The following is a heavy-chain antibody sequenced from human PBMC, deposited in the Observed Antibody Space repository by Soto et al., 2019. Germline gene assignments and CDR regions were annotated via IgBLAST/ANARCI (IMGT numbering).Heavy chain of an antibody. CDR1: GFSLNTRDVG. J-gene: IGHJ4*02. CDR3: AHCRGGVASF. D-gene: IGHD3-16*01. V-gene: IGHV2-5*02. CDR2: VYWDDDK. Sequence: QITLNESGPALVKPTQTLTLTCTFSGFSLNTRDVGVGWIRQPPGKALEWLGVVYWDDDKTSSPSLKSRLTITKDTPKNQVVLRMTKMDSVDTATYYCAHCRGGVASFWGQGTLVTVSS.